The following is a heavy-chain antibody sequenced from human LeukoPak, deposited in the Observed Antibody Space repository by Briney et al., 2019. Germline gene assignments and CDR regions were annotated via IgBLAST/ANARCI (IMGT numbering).Heavy chain of an antibody. V-gene: IGHV4-59*08. Sequence: SETLSLTCTVSGGSLSSYYWSWLRQPPGKGLEWIAYISDIGSINYNPFLKSRVTISLDTSKNQFSLKLSSVTAADTAVYYCAGHHPRNTVDFWGQGTLVTVSS. J-gene: IGHJ4*02. D-gene: IGHD2-8*02. CDR2: ISDIGSI. CDR3: AGHHPRNTVDF. CDR1: GGSLSSYY.